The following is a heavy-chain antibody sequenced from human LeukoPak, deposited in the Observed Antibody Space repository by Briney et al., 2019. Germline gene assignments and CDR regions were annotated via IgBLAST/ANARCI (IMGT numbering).Heavy chain of an antibody. D-gene: IGHD4-17*01. CDR2: ISGSGGST. V-gene: IGHV3-23*01. J-gene: IGHJ4*02. CDR3: AKDSRYVTTNFDY. CDR1: GFTFSSYA. Sequence: GGSLRLSCAASGFTFSSYAMSWVRQAPGKGLEWVSAISGSGGSTYYADSVKGRFTISRDNSNNTLYLQMSSLRAEDTAVYYCAKDSRYVTTNFDYWGQGTLVTVSS.